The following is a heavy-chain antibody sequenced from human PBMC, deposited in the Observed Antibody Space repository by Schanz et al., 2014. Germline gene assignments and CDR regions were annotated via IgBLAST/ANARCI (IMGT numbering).Heavy chain of an antibody. CDR3: AASSGWHPSTDY. CDR1: GFTFSTHA. J-gene: IGHJ4*02. CDR2: IGTSGGT. Sequence: EMQLLESGGGLIQPGGSLRLSCAASGFTFSTHAMSWVRQAPGKGLEWVSTIGTSGGTNYAESVKGRFTISRDNAKSSLYLQMNSLRVEDTAVYYCAASSGWHPSTDYWGQGTLVTDSS. D-gene: IGHD6-19*01. V-gene: IGHV3-23*01.